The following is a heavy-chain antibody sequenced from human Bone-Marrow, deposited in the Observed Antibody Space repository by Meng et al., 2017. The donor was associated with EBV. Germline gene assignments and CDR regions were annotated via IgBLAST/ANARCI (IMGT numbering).Heavy chain of an antibody. CDR1: GGSFGGYY. J-gene: IGHJ5*02. D-gene: IGHD6-6*01. CDR2: INHSGST. Sequence: QVRQEQWGAGLLKPSETLSLPCAVYGGSFGGYYWSWIRQPPGKGLEWIGEINHSGSTNYNPSLKSRVTISVDTSKNQFSLKLSSVTAADTAVYYCAREVYNWFDPWGQGTLVTVSS. V-gene: IGHV4-34*01. CDR3: AREVYNWFDP.